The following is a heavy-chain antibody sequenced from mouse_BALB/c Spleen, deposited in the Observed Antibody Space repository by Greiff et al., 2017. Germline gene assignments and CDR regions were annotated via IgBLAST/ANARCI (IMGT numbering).Heavy chain of an antibody. D-gene: IGHD1-1*01. CDR3: ARDYGSSYWYFDV. CDR2: ISTYYGNT. CDR1: GYTFTDYA. Sequence: VLLQQSGPELVRPGVSMKISCKGSGYTFTDYAMHWVKQSPAKSLEWIGVISTYYGNTNYNQKFKGKATITVDKSSSTAYMELARLTSEDSAIYYCARDYGSSYWYFDVWGAGTTVTVSS. V-gene: IGHV1-67*01. J-gene: IGHJ1*01.